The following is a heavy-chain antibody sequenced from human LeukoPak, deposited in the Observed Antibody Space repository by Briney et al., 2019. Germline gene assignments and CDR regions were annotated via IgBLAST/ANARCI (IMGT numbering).Heavy chain of an antibody. J-gene: IGHJ4*02. CDR2: ISDSGGST. CDR1: GFTFNSYG. D-gene: IGHD3-10*01. Sequence: PGGSLRLSCAASGFTFNSYGMSWVRQAPGKGLEWVSVISDSGGSTYYADSVKGRFTISRDNSKNTLYLQMNSLRAEDTAVYYCAKDVEYYGSGSYSSHFDYWGQGILVTVSS. V-gene: IGHV3-23*01. CDR3: AKDVEYYGSGSYSSHFDY.